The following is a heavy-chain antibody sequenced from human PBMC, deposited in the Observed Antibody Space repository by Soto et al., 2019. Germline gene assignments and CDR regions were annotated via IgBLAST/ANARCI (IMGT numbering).Heavy chain of an antibody. CDR1: GFTFSSYG. CDR3: ARDPAPPYCSGGSCYLPYYFDY. Sequence: GGSLRLSCAASGFTFSSYGMHWVRQAPGKGLEWVAVIWYDGSNKYYADSVKGRFTISRDNSKNTLYLQMNSLRAEDTAVYYCARDPAPPYCSGGSCYLPYYFDYWGQGTLVTVSS. V-gene: IGHV3-33*08. D-gene: IGHD2-15*01. CDR2: IWYDGSNK. J-gene: IGHJ4*02.